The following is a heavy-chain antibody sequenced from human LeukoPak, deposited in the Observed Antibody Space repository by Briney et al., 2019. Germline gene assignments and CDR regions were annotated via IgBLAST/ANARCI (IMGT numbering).Heavy chain of an antibody. D-gene: IGHD6-13*01. Sequence: SETLSLTCTDSGGSISSYYWSWIRQPAGKGLEWIGRIYTSGSTNYNPSLKSRVTMSVDTSKNQFSLKLSSVTAADTAVYYCARDRRTYSSSWTDAFDIWGQGTMVTVSS. CDR2: IYTSGST. V-gene: IGHV4-4*07. J-gene: IGHJ3*02. CDR1: GGSISSYY. CDR3: ARDRRTYSSSWTDAFDI.